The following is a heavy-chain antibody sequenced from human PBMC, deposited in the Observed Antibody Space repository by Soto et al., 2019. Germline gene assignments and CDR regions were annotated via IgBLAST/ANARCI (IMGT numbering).Heavy chain of an antibody. V-gene: IGHV5-51*01. CDR3: ARIGYCSGGSCFTTEYNWFDP. CDR1: GYSFTSYW. D-gene: IGHD2-15*01. Sequence: GESLKISCKGSGYSFTSYWIGWVRQMPGKGLEWMGIIYPGDSDTRYSPSFQGQVTISADKSISTAYLQWSSLKASDTAMYYCARIGYCSGGSCFTTEYNWFDPWGQGTLVTVSS. J-gene: IGHJ5*02. CDR2: IYPGDSDT.